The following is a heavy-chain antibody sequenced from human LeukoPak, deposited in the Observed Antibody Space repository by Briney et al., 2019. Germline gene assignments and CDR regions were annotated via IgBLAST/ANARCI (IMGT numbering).Heavy chain of an antibody. CDR2: INHSGST. CDR3: ARPGAGAAVGTFDP. D-gene: IGHD6-13*01. Sequence: SETLSLTCAVYGGSFSGYYWSWIRQPPGKGLEWIGEINHSGSTNYNPSLKSRVTISVDTSKNQFSLKLSSVTAADTAVYYCARPGAGAAVGTFDPWGQGTLVTVSS. CDR1: GGSFSGYY. V-gene: IGHV4-34*01. J-gene: IGHJ5*02.